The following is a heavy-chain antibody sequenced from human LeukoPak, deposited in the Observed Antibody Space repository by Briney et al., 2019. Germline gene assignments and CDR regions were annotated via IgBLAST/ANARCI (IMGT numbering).Heavy chain of an antibody. CDR1: GYTFTSYY. V-gene: IGHV1-46*01. D-gene: IGHD2-2*01. J-gene: IGHJ4*02. CDR3: ARDHYCSSTSCYYRVEAYFDY. CDR2: INPSGGST. Sequence: ASVKVSCKASGYTFTSYYMHWVRQAPGQGLEWMGIINPSGGSTSYAQKFQGRVTMTRDTSTSTAYMELSSLRSEDTAVYYCARDHYCSSTSCYYRVEAYFDYWGQGTLVTVSS.